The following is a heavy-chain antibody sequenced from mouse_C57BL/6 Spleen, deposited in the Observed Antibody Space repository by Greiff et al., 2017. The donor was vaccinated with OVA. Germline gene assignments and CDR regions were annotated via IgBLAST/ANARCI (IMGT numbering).Heavy chain of an antibody. CDR3: ARSLYDGYSH. D-gene: IGHD2-3*01. V-gene: IGHV1-59*01. J-gene: IGHJ2*01. Sequence: QVQLQQPGAELVRPGTSVKLSCKASGYTFTSYWMHWVKQRPGQGLEWIGVIDPSDSYTNYNQKFKGKATLTVDTSSSTAYMQLSSLTSEDSAVYYCARSLYDGYSHWGQGTTLTVSS. CDR1: GYTFTSYW. CDR2: IDPSDSYT.